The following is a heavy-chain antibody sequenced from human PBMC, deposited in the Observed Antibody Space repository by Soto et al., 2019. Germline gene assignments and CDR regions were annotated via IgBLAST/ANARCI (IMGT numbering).Heavy chain of an antibody. CDR1: GYTFTSHG. D-gene: IGHD4-17*01. J-gene: IGHJ3*02. CDR2: ISTYNGNT. V-gene: IGHV1-18*01. CDR3: ARDPTVTTISVGAFDI. Sequence: QVQLGQSGPEVKKPGASVKVSCKASGYTFTSHGISWVRQAPGQGLEWMGWISTYNGNTNYAQTLQGRVTMTTDTSTSTVYMELRSLRSDDTAVYYCARDPTVTTISVGAFDIWGHGTMVTVSS.